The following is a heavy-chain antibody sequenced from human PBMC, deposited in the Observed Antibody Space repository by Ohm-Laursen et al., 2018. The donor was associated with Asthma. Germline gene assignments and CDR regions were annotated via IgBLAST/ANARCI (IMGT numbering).Heavy chain of an antibody. CDR3: ARDRGSSTSPDV. D-gene: IGHD2-2*01. Sequence: SSVKVSCKASGATFSSHVFTWVRQVPGQGLEWMGGIIPIFGTANYAQKFQGRVTITADESTSTAYMELSSLRSEDTAVYYCARDRGSSTSPDVWGQGTTVTVSS. CDR2: IIPIFGTA. CDR1: GATFSSHV. J-gene: IGHJ6*02. V-gene: IGHV1-69*01.